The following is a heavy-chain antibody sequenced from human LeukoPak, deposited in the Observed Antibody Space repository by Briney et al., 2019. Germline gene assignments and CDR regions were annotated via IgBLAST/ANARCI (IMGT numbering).Heavy chain of an antibody. V-gene: IGHV1-69*05. CDR1: GGTFRGYV. CDR2: IIPPFGPA. J-gene: IGHJ6*03. D-gene: IGHD2-21*02. Sequence: SVKVSCKASGGTFRGYVVSWVRQAPGQGLEWMGGIIPPFGPAKYTQNFQGRVTFTTDESMTTGYMEVRSLRSADTAMYYCARDGVCGGDCYLPYYMDVWGKGTTVTVSS. CDR3: ARDGVCGGDCYLPYYMDV.